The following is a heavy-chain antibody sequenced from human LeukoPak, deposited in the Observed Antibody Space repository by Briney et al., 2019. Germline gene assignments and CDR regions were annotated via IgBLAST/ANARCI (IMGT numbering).Heavy chain of an antibody. CDR3: GESPFSIFSARTPPDC. V-gene: IGHV1-46*01. CDR1: GYSFTRYF. D-gene: IGHD3-3*02. CDR2: INPSGFST. J-gene: IGHJ4*02. Sequence: GASVKVSCKASGYSFTRYFIHWVRQAPGQGLEWMGIINPSGFSTTYAQKFQGRFTMTRDTSTSTIYMELSSLRSEDTAVYYCGESPFSIFSARTPPDCWGQGTLVTDSS.